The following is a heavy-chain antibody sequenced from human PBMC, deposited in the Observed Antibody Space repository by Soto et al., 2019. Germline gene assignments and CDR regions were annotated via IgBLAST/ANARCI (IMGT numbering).Heavy chain of an antibody. CDR1: GFTFSSYS. J-gene: IGHJ4*02. Sequence: EVQLVESGGGLVQPGGSLRLSCAASGFTFSSYSMNWVRQAPGKGLEWISYISSSATVYYADSVRGRFTISRDNAKNSLYLQMNSLRDEGTAVYYCARRGYSGYPFECWGQGALVTVSS. CDR2: ISSSATV. CDR3: ARRGYSGYPFEC. V-gene: IGHV3-48*02. D-gene: IGHD5-12*01.